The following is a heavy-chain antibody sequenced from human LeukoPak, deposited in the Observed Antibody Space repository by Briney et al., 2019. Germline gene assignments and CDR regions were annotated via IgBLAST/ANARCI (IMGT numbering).Heavy chain of an antibody. V-gene: IGHV3-21*01. CDR3: ARGMIHREVTCSSTSCYWEYYFDY. CDR2: ISGSSSYI. CDR1: GFTFSSYS. D-gene: IGHD2-2*01. J-gene: IGHJ4*02. Sequence: GGSLRLFCAASGFTFSSYSMNWVRQDPRKGLESVSSISGSSSYIYYADSVNGRFTISRDNAKNSLYLQMNSLRAEDTAVYYCARGMIHREVTCSSTSCYWEYYFDYWGQGTLVTVSS.